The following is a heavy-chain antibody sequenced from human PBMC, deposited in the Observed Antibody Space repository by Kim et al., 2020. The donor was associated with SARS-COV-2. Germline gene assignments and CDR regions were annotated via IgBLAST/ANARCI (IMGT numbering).Heavy chain of an antibody. D-gene: IGHD3-16*02. V-gene: IGHV3-33*01. J-gene: IGHJ4*02. CDR3: ARGSYVWGSYRPMPLDD. CDR1: GFTFSSYC. CDR2: IWYDGSNK. Sequence: GGSLRLSCAASGFTFSSYCMHWVRQAPGKGLEWVAVIWYDGSNKYYADSVKGRFTISRDNSKNTLSLQMNSMRAEDTAVYYCARGSYVWGSYRPMPLDDWGQGTLVTVSS.